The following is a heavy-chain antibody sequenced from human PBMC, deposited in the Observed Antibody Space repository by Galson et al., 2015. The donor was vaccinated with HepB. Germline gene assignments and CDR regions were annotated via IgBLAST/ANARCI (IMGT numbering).Heavy chain of an antibody. CDR2: IYSGGST. CDR1: GFTVSSNY. Sequence: SLRLSCAASGFTVSSNYMSWVRQAPGKGLEWVSVIYSGGSTYYADSVKGRFTISRDNSKNTLYLQMNSLRAEDTAVYYCARGVDCSSTSCYTGPNWFDPWGQGTLVTVSS. D-gene: IGHD2-2*02. CDR3: ARGVDCSSTSCYTGPNWFDP. V-gene: IGHV3-53*01. J-gene: IGHJ5*02.